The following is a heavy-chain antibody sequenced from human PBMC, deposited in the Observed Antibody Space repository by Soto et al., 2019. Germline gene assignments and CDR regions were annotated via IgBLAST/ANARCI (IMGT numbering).Heavy chain of an antibody. Sequence: SVKVSCKASGGTFSSYAISWVRQAPGQGLEWMGGIIPIFGTANYAQKFQGRVTITADESTSTAYMELSSLRSEDTAVYYCARVKIVTTNYYYYYGMDVWGQGTTVTVSS. CDR3: ARVKIVTTNYYYYYGMDV. J-gene: IGHJ6*02. V-gene: IGHV1-69*13. CDR1: GGTFSSYA. D-gene: IGHD2-15*01. CDR2: IIPIFGTA.